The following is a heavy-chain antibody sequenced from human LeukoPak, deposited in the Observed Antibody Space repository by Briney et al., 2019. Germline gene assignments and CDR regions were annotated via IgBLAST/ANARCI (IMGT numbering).Heavy chain of an antibody. J-gene: IGHJ4*02. Sequence: PGRSLRLSCAASGFTFSSYAMHWVRQAPGKGLEGVAVISYDGSNKYYADSVKGRFTISRDNSKNTLYLQMNSLRAEDTAVYYCATYGSGSHKSQPFDYWGQGTLVTVSA. CDR2: ISYDGSNK. V-gene: IGHV3-30*04. CDR1: GFTFSSYA. D-gene: IGHD3-10*01. CDR3: ATYGSGSHKSQPFDY.